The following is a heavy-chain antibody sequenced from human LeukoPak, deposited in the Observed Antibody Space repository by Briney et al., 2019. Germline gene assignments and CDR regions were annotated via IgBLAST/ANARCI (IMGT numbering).Heavy chain of an antibody. CDR2: IKRNTDGGTT. CDR1: GLTFADAW. D-gene: IGHD3-9*01. V-gene: IGHV3-15*01. J-gene: IGHJ4*02. Sequence: PAGSLRLSCAAAGLTFADAWMTWVRQAPGKGLRWVGRIKRNTDGGTTEYAVPLKGRFTISRDDSRNTVHLQINSLKTEGTAVYYCAAYDVMTDRGDYWGQGTLVTVSS. CDR3: AAYDVMTDRGDY.